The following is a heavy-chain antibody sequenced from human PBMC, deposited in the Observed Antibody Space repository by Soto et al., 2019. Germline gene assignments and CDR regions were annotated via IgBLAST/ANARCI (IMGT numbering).Heavy chain of an antibody. CDR1: GGDISTYY. CDR2: IYGSGST. J-gene: IGHJ5*02. V-gene: IGHV4-4*07. CDR3: ARGRRFSDWFDP. D-gene: IGHD3-3*01. Sequence: QVQLQESGPGLVKPSETLSLTCTVSGGDISTYYWTWIRQPAGKGLEWIGRIYGSGSTKYNPSLKSRVTMPLETSKNQFALRLSSVTAADTAVYYCARGRRFSDWFDPWGQGTLVTVSS.